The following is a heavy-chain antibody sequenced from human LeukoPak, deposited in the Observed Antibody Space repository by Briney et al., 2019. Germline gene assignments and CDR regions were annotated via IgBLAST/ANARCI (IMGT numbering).Heavy chain of an antibody. CDR3: ARVGRWIVGATEFNWFDP. V-gene: IGHV4-34*01. Sequence: SEILSLTCAVYGGSFSGHYWTWIRQPPGKGLEWIGEINHSGSTNYNPSLKSRVTISVDTSKNQFSLKVSSVTAADTAVYYCARVGRWIVGATEFNWFDPWGQGTLVTVSS. CDR2: INHSGST. CDR1: GGSFSGHY. D-gene: IGHD1-26*01. J-gene: IGHJ5*02.